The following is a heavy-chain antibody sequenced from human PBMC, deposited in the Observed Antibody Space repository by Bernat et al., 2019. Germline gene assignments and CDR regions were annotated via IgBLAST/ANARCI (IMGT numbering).Heavy chain of an antibody. CDR3: ARDGAVRYFDL. D-gene: IGHD2-8*01. Sequence: QVQLVQSGAEVKKPGASVKVSCKASGYTFTSYAMHWLRQAPGQRLEWMGWINAGNGNTKYSQKFQGRVTITRDTSASTAYMELSSLRSEDTAVYYCARDGAVRYFDLWGRGTLVTVSS. J-gene: IGHJ2*01. CDR2: INAGNGNT. V-gene: IGHV1-3*01. CDR1: GYTFTSYA.